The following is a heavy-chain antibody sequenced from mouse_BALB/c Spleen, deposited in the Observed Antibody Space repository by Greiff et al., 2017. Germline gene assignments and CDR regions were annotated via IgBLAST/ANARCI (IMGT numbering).Heavy chain of an antibody. CDR1: GYTFTSYW. J-gene: IGHJ4*01. V-gene: IGHV1-87*01. CDR2: IYPGDGDT. CDR3: ARSTPIYAMDY. D-gene: IGHD6-5*01. Sequence: VQLQQSGAELARPGASVKLSCKASGYTFTSYWMQWVKQRPGQGLEWIGAIYPGDGDTRYTQKFKGKATLTADKSSSTAYMQLSSLASEDSAVYYCARSTPIYAMDYWGQGTSVTVSS.